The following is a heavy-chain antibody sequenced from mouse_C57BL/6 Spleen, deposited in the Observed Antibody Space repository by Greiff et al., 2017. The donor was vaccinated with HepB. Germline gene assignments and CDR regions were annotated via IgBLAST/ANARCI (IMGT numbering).Heavy chain of an antibody. V-gene: IGHV1-72*01. J-gene: IGHJ1*03. CDR2: IDTNSGGT. D-gene: IGHD1-1*01. CDR3: ERGLVTTVVAYWYFDV. Sequence: QVQLQQPGAEFVKPGASVKLSCKASGYTFTSYWMHWVKQRPGRGLEWIGRIDTNSGGTKYNEKFKSKATLTVDKPTSTAYMQLSSLTSEDSAVYYYERGLVTTVVAYWYFDVWGTGTTVTVS. CDR1: GYTFTSYW.